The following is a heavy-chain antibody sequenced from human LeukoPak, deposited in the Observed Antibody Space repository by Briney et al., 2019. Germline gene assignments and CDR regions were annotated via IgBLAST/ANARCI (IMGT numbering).Heavy chain of an antibody. Sequence: PSETLSLTCAVYGGSFSGYYWSWIRQPPGKGLEWIGEINHSGSTNYNPSLKSRVTISVDTSKNQFSPKLSSVTAADTAVYYCARGKYRLLDYWGQGTLVTVSS. CDR2: INHSGST. V-gene: IGHV4-34*01. J-gene: IGHJ4*02. CDR1: GGSFSGYY. CDR3: ARGKYRLLDY. D-gene: IGHD2-2*01.